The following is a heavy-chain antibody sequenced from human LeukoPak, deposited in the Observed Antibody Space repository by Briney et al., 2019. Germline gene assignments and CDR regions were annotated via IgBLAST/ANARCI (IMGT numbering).Heavy chain of an antibody. J-gene: IGHJ4*02. V-gene: IGHV4-39*01. Sequence: SETLSLTCTVCGGSISSSSYYWGWIRQPPGKGLEWIGSIYYSWSTYYNPSLNGRVTISLDTSKTQFSLNLSSVTAADTAVYYCATHSAYYDFWSGYSTFDYWGQGTLVTVSS. CDR2: IYYSWST. D-gene: IGHD3-3*01. CDR1: GGSISSSSYY. CDR3: ATHSAYYDFWSGYSTFDY.